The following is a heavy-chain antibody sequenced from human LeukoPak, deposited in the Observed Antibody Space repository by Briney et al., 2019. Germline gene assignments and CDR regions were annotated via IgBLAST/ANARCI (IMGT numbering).Heavy chain of an antibody. CDR2: ISTYNGNT. CDR1: GYTFTSYG. V-gene: IGHV1-18*01. D-gene: IGHD4-17*01. Sequence: ASVKVSCKASGYTFTSYGISWVRQAPGQGLEWMGWISTYNGNTNYAQKLQGRVTMTTDTSTSTAYMELRSLRSDDTAVYYCARTLPGPTVTTCGYWGQGTLVTVSS. CDR3: ARTLPGPTVTTCGY. J-gene: IGHJ4*02.